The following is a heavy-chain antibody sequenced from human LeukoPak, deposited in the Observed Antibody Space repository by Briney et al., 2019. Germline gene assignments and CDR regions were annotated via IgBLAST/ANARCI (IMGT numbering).Heavy chain of an antibody. J-gene: IGHJ4*02. CDR2: ISSSSSTI. Sequence: RGSLSLSCAASGFTFSSYSMSWVRQAPGKGLEWVSYISSSSSTIYYADSVKGRFTISRDNSKNTVHLQMNSLRAEDTAMYYCTRRAGDYSHPYDYWGQGTLVTISS. V-gene: IGHV3-48*01. CDR1: GFTFSSYS. CDR3: TRRAGDYSHPYDY. D-gene: IGHD3-22*01.